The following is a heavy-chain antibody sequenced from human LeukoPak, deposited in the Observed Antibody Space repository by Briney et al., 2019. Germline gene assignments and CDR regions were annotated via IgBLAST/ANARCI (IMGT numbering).Heavy chain of an antibody. CDR2: IWYDGSNK. J-gene: IGHJ4*02. D-gene: IGHD6-13*01. V-gene: IGHV3-33*01. Sequence: GGSLRLSCAASGFTFSSYGMHWVRQAPGKGLEWEAVIWYDGSNKYYADSVKGRFTISRDNSKNTLYLQMNSLRAEDTAVYYCARDPSIAAATYYFDYWGRGTLVTVSS. CDR1: GFTFSSYG. CDR3: ARDPSIAAATYYFDY.